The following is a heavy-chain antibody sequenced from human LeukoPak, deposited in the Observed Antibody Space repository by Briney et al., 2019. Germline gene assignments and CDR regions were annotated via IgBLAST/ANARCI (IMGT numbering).Heavy chain of an antibody. J-gene: IGHJ5*02. D-gene: IGHD3-22*01. CDR2: ISGSGGST. Sequence: GGSLRLSCAASGFTFSHYAMSWVRQAPGKGLEWVSAISGSGGSTYYADSVEGRFTISRDNSKNTLYLQMNSLRAEDTAVYYCAKFPHSSGYYPNWFDPWGQGTLVTVSS. V-gene: IGHV3-23*01. CDR1: GFTFSHYA. CDR3: AKFPHSSGYYPNWFDP.